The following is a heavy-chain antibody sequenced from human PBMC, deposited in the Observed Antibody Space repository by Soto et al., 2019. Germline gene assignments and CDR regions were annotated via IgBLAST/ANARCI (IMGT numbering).Heavy chain of an antibody. D-gene: IGHD3-10*01. CDR1: GFTFSSYA. J-gene: IGHJ6*02. CDR2: ISGSGGRT. V-gene: IGHV3-23*01. CDR3: AKDAVKYFYGSGSYATTFYYGMDV. Sequence: PGGSLRLSCAASGFTFSSYAMTWVRQAPGKGLEWVSAISGSGGRTYYADSVEGRFTISRDNSKNTLYLQMNSLRAEDTAVYYCAKDAVKYFYGSGSYATTFYYGMDVWGQGTTVTVSS.